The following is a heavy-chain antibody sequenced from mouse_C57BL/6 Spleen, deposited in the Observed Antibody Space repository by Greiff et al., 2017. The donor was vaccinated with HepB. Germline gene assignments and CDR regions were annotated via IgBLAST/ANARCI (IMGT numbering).Heavy chain of an antibody. CDR3: SRVPIYYDNYFGY. J-gene: IGHJ2*01. V-gene: IGHV1-53*01. CDR1: GYTFTSYW. CDR2: INPSNGGT. D-gene: IGHD2-4*01. Sequence: QVQLQQPGTELVKPGASVKLSCKASGYTFTSYWMHWVKQRPGQGLEWIGNINPSNGGTNYNEKFKSKATLTVDKSSSTAYMQRSSLTSADSAVYYCSRVPIYYDNYFGYWGQGTTLTVSS.